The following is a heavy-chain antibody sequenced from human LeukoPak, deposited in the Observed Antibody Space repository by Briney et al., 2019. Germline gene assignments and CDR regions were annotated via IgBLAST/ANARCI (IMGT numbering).Heavy chain of an antibody. Sequence: SQTLSLTFAISGDSVSNNSVAWNWIRQSPSRGLEWLGRTYYRSKWYNDYAVSMESRITINPDTSKNHFSLQLNSVTPEDTAVYYCARGHSRLFDFWGQGTLVTVSS. J-gene: IGHJ4*02. CDR1: GDSVSNNSVA. D-gene: IGHD4-11*01. CDR3: ARGHSRLFDF. V-gene: IGHV6-1*01. CDR2: TYYRSKWYN.